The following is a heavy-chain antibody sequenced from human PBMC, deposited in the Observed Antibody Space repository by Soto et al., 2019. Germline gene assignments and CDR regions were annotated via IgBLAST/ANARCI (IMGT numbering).Heavy chain of an antibody. CDR3: AKEGPYTSNHKGWFDP. Sequence: EVQLLESGGGLVQPGGSLRLSCAASGFTFSNYAMSWVRQAPGKGLEWVSSISDSGATTYYTDSVKGRFTISRDNSKNTLFLQMNSLTAEDTAVYYCAKEGPYTSNHKGWFDPWGQGTLVTVS. D-gene: IGHD3-16*01. CDR2: ISDSGATT. J-gene: IGHJ5*02. CDR1: GFTFSNYA. V-gene: IGHV3-23*01.